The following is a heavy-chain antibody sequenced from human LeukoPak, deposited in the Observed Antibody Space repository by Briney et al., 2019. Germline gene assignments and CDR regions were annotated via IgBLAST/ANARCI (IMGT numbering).Heavy chain of an antibody. Sequence: GGSLRLSCAASGFTFSSYGMHWVHQAPGKGLEWVAFIRYDGSNKYYADSVKGRFTISRDNSKNTLYLQMNSLRAEDTAVYYCAKDRRTNGVCDYWGQGTLVTVSS. CDR1: GFTFSSYG. CDR2: IRYDGSNK. CDR3: AKDRRTNGVCDY. J-gene: IGHJ4*02. D-gene: IGHD2-8*01. V-gene: IGHV3-30*02.